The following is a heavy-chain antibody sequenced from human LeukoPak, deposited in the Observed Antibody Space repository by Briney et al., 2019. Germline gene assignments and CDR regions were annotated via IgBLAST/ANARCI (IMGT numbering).Heavy chain of an antibody. CDR3: AKESQFGEFHFGFDP. CDR2: ISYDGSNK. Sequence: AGSLRLSCAASGFTFSSYGMHWVRQAPGKGLESVAVISYDGSNKYYADSVKGRFTISRDNSKNTLYLQMNSLRAEDTAVYYCAKESQFGEFHFGFDPWGQGTLVTVSS. CDR1: GFTFSSYG. V-gene: IGHV3-30*18. J-gene: IGHJ5*02. D-gene: IGHD3-10*01.